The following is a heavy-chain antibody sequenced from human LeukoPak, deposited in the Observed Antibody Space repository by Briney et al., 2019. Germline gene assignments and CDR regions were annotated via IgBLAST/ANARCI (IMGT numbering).Heavy chain of an antibody. CDR1: GFTFNNYF. J-gene: IGHJ3*02. CDR2: ISGSGGKT. Sequence: GGSLRLSCTASGFTFNNYFMSWVRQTPGKGLEWVSSISGSGGKTYYSDSVNGRFTISRDNSKNSLYLQMNSPRAEDTAVYYCTREYARNVFDIWGQGTMVTVSS. CDR3: TREYARNVFDI. V-gene: IGHV3-23*01.